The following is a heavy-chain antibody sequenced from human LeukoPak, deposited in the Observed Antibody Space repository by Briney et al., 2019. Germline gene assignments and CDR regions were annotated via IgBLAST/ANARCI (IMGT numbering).Heavy chain of an antibody. V-gene: IGHV6-1*01. CDR1: GDSLSSNSAA. J-gene: IGHJ4*02. D-gene: IGHD6-13*01. CDR3: ARQQQLVFDY. CDR2: TYYRSKLYN. Sequence: SQTLSLTCALSGDSLSSNSAAWNWVRQSPSRGLEWLGRTYYRSKLYNDYAVSVKSRITINPDTSKNQFSLQLNSVTPEDTAVYYCARQQQLVFDYWGQGTLVTVSS.